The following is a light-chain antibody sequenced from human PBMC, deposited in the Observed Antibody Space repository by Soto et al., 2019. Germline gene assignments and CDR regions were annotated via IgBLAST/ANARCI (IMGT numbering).Light chain of an antibody. Sequence: DIQMTQSPASLSVSVGDRVTITCRASQSISRYLNWYLQRPGKAPELLIYAASNLHDGVPSRFSGSGSGTEFTLTISSLQPEDFAVYYCQQTHTTPASTFGRGTSVEVK. V-gene: IGKV1-39*01. CDR1: QSISRY. J-gene: IGKJ4*01. CDR3: QQTHTTPAST. CDR2: AAS.